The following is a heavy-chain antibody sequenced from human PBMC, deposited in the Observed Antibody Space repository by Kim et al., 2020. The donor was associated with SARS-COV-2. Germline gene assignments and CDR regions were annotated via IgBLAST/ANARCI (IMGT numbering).Heavy chain of an antibody. V-gene: IGHV3-30-3*01. D-gene: IGHD4-17*01. Sequence: GGSLRLSCAASGFTFSSYAMHWVRQAPGKGLEWVAVISYDGSNKYYADSVKGRITISRDNSKNTLYLQMNSLRAEDTAVYYCARDLGDYGDYAGLDYWGQGTLVTVSS. CDR3: ARDLGDYGDYAGLDY. J-gene: IGHJ4*02. CDR2: ISYDGSNK. CDR1: GFTFSSYA.